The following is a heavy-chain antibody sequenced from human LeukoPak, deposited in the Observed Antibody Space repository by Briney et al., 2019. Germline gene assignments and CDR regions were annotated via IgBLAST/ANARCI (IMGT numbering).Heavy chain of an antibody. J-gene: IGHJ4*02. CDR3: AKSLYGGCDY. D-gene: IGHD3-16*02. CDR1: GFSFSTYA. V-gene: IGHV3-23*01. Sequence: VGSLRLSCAASGFSFSTYAMSWVRQAPGKGLEWVSGVNGNGGSTSYADSVKGRFTIFRDNSKNTVYLQMNSLRVEDTAVYYCAKSLYGGCDYWGQGTVVTVSS. CDR2: VNGNGGST.